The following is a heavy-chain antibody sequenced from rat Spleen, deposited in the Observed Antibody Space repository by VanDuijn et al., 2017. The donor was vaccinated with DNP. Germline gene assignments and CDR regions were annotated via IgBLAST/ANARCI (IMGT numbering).Heavy chain of an antibody. V-gene: IGHV3-1*01. J-gene: IGHJ3*01. D-gene: IGHD1-12*02. Sequence: EVQLQESGPGLVKPSHSLSLTCSVTGFSITTNYWGWIRKFPGNKMEWIGHISYSGSTSYNPSLKSRISITRDTSKNQFFLQLNSVTTEDTATYYCARPSYSDGSYYYGWFAYWGQGTLVTVSS. CDR1: GFSITTNY. CDR2: ISYSGST. CDR3: ARPSYSDGSYYYGWFAY.